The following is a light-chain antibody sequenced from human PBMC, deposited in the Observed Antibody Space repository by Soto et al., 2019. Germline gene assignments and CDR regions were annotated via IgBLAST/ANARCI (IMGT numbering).Light chain of an antibody. J-gene: IGKJ5*01. V-gene: IGKV1-39*01. CDR3: QQSYSTPIT. CDR1: QSISSY. Sequence: DIQMTQSPSSLSASVGDRVTITCRASQSISSYLNWYQQKPGKAPTLLIYAASSLQSGVPSRFSGSGSGTDFTLTISSLQPEDFATCYCQQSYSTPITFGQGTRLEIK. CDR2: AAS.